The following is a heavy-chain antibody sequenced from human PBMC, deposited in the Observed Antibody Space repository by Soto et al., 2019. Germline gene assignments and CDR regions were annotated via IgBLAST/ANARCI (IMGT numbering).Heavy chain of an antibody. J-gene: IGHJ5*02. CDR1: GGSISSYY. CDR2: IYYSGST. Sequence: QVQLQESGPGLVKPSETLSLTCTVSGGSISSYYWSWIRQPPGKGLEWIGYIYYSGSTNYNPSLKSRVTISEDTSKNPFSLKLSSVTAADTAVYYCARVMATPVNWFDPWGQGTLDTVSS. D-gene: IGHD5-12*01. V-gene: IGHV4-59*01. CDR3: ARVMATPVNWFDP.